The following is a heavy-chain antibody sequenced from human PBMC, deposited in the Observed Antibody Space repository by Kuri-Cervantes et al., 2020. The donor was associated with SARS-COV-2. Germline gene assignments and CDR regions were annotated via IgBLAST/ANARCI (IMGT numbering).Heavy chain of an antibody. CDR2: ISWNSGSI. V-gene: IGHV3-9*01. D-gene: IGHD2-2*02. CDR1: GFTFDDYA. J-gene: IGHJ4*02. Sequence: SLKISCAASGFTFDDYAMHWVRQAPGKGLEWVSGISWNSGSIGYADSVKGRFTISRDNAKNSLYLQMYSLRAEDTALYYCAKDIDTASVVVPAAINFDYWGQGTLVTVSS. CDR3: AKDIDTASVVVPAAINFDY.